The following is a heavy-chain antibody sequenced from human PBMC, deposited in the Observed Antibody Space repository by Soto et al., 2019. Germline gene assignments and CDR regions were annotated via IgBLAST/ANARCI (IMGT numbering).Heavy chain of an antibody. D-gene: IGHD4-4*01. Sequence: QVQLQEAGPGLAPPSETLSLTCTVSGGSISSYYWSWIRQPPGKGREWIGYIYYSGSTNYNPSLKSRVTISVDKSKNQFSLKLSSVTAADTAVYYCAGGDPSAVTDKSWFDPWGQGTLVTVSS. CDR1: GGSISSYY. CDR2: IYYSGST. J-gene: IGHJ5*02. V-gene: IGHV4-59*01. CDR3: AGGDPSAVTDKSWFDP.